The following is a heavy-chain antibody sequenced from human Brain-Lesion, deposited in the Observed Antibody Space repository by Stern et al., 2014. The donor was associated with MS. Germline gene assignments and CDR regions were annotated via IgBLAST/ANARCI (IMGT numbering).Heavy chain of an antibody. J-gene: IGHJ6*02. Sequence: QVQLVQSGAEVKKPGASVKVSCQASGYRFTDYYLHWVRQAPGQGPQRMGSVNPNHGGTNYAQKVQAWVTMTKDTSASTAYMELRGLRSDDTAVYYCARAIGDTSLAKSYYSFYGLDVWGQGTTVIVSS. CDR2: VNPNHGGT. V-gene: IGHV1-2*04. CDR1: GYRFTDYY. CDR3: ARAIGDTSLAKSYYSFYGLDV. D-gene: IGHD5-18*01.